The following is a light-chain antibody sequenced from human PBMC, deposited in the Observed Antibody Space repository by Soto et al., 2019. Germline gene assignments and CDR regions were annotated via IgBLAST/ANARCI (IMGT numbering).Light chain of an antibody. Sequence: EIVMTQSPATLSVSPGERATLSCRASQSVSSNLAWYQQKVGQAPKLLIYDASTRATGIPARFSGIGSGTEFTLTISSLQSDYFAVYYCQEHNNCPARFGQGTEVDI. CDR3: QEHNNCPAR. J-gene: IGKJ1*01. CDR2: DAS. CDR1: QSVSSN. V-gene: IGKV3-15*01.